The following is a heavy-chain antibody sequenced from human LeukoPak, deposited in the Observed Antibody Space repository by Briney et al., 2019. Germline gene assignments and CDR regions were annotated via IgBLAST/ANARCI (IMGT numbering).Heavy chain of an antibody. CDR3: ARGPGDYNGMDV. Sequence: ASVKVSCKASGYTFTSYDINWVRQATGQGLEWMGWMNPNSGNTGYAQKFQGRVTMTRNTSISTAYMELSSLRSEDTAVYYCARGPGDYNGMDVWGQGTTVTVSS. CDR1: GYTFTSYD. J-gene: IGHJ6*02. V-gene: IGHV1-8*01. CDR2: MNPNSGNT.